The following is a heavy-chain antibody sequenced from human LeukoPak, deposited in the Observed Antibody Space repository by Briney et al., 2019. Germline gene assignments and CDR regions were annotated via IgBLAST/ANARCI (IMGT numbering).Heavy chain of an antibody. CDR3: AKGNGYFLDY. CDR1: GFTFSNHP. D-gene: IGHD1-1*01. V-gene: IGHV3-23*01. Sequence: EWALRLSCAVSGFTFSNHPMTWVRQAPGKGLEWVAGVSENGLSKYYADSMKGRFTVSRDNAKNTVYLQMNSLRADDTAVYYCAKGNGYFLDYWGPGTLVTVSS. J-gene: IGHJ4*02. CDR2: VSENGLSK.